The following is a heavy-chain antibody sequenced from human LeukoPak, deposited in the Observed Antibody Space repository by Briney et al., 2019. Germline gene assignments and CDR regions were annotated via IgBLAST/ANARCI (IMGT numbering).Heavy chain of an antibody. CDR2: ITGSGGST. D-gene: IGHD3-22*01. V-gene: IGHV3-23*01. CDR3: ARDLSLIALTL. Sequence: GGSLRLSCAASGFIFSIYGVNWVRQGPGEGREWVLDITGSGGSTYYADSVKGRFTISRESSKNTVYLHMNRLRAQHGGVYYCARDLSLIALTLWGQRTLVSVPS. J-gene: IGHJ4*02. CDR1: GFIFSIYG.